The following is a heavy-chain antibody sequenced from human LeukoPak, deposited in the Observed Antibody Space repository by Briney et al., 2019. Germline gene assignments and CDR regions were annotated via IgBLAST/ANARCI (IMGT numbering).Heavy chain of an antibody. CDR2: ISRSSATV. V-gene: IGHV3-48*01. CDR3: EELGITMIGGV. J-gene: IGHJ6*04. D-gene: IGHD3-10*02. Sequence: PGGSLRLSCSVSGYTFSNFDMNWVRQTPGKGLEWVSYISRSSATVYYAGSVQGRFTISRDNAKNLLYLQMNSLRAEDTAVYYCEELGITMIGGVWGKGTTVTISS. CDR1: GYTFSNFD.